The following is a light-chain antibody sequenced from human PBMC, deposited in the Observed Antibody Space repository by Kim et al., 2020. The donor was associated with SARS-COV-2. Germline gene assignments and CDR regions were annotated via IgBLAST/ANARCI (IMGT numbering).Light chain of an antibody. V-gene: IGKV4-1*01. CDR3: QQYYTTPLT. CDR2: SAS. Sequence: RATINCKSSQNILSSSNNKDYLAWYQQKPGQPPKLLIYSASTRASGVPDRFSGCGSGTDFTLTISSLQAEDVAVYYCQQYYTTPLTFGQGTKVEI. CDR1: QNILSSSNNKDY. J-gene: IGKJ1*01.